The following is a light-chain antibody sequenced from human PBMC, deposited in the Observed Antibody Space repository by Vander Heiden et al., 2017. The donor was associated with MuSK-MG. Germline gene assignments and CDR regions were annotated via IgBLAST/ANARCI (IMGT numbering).Light chain of an antibody. V-gene: IGLV1-40*01. CDR1: SSNIGAGYD. J-gene: IGLJ3*02. CDR2: GNN. Sequence: QSVLTQPPSVSGAPGQRVTISCTGSSSNIGAGYDVHWYQQLPGAAPKLLIYGNNNRPSGVPDRFSGSKSGTSASLAITGLQAEDEADYYCQSYDSSLSGSLVFGGGTKLTGL. CDR3: QSYDSSLSGSLV.